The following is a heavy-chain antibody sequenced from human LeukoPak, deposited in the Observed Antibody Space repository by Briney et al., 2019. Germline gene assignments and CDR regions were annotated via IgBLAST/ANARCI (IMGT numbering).Heavy chain of an antibody. CDR1: GGSISSYY. CDR3: AREGFGYYDFWSGYYIRWFDP. D-gene: IGHD3-3*01. V-gene: IGHV4-4*07. Sequence: PSETLSLTCTVSGGSISSYYWSWIRQPAGKGLEWIGRIYTSGSTNCNPSLKSRVTMSVDTSKNQFSLKLSSVTAADTAVYYCAREGFGYYDFWSGYYIRWFDPWGQGTLVTVSS. CDR2: IYTSGST. J-gene: IGHJ5*02.